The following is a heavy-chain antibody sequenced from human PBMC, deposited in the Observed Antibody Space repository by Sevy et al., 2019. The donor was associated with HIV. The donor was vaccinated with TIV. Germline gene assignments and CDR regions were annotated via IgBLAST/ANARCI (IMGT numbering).Heavy chain of an antibody. CDR3: TTDRLYGSGTIRFDH. J-gene: IGHJ4*02. V-gene: IGHV3-15*01. Sequence: GGSLRLSCAASGFTFSNAWMSWVRQAPGKGPEWIGRIRSKSDGETTDYSAPVKGRFSISRDDSKNTMYLQLNSLKTEDTAIYYSTTDRLYGSGTIRFDHWGQGTLVTVSS. D-gene: IGHD3-10*01. CDR2: IRSKSDGETT. CDR1: GFTFSNAW.